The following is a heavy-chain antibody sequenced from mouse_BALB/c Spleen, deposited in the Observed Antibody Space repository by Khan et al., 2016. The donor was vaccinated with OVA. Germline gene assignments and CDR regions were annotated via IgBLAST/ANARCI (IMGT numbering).Heavy chain of an antibody. Sequence: QIQLVQSGAELAKPGASVKMSCKASGYTFTSYWMHWVKQRPGQGLEWIGYINPSSGYTEYNQNFKDKATLTADKSSSTAYMQLSSLTSEDSAVYYWARDRIDYWGQGTTLTVSS. V-gene: IGHV1-7*01. CDR2: INPSSGYT. CDR3: ARDRIDY. J-gene: IGHJ2*01. CDR1: GYTFTSYW.